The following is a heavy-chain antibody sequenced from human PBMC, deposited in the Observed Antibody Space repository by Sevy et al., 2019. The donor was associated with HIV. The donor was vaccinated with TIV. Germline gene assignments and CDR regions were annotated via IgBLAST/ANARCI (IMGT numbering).Heavy chain of an antibody. CDR2: ISSSSSTI. CDR3: ARVWRYYDSSGYSGSAFDI. CDR1: GFTFSSYS. Sequence: GGSLRLSCAASGFTFSSYSMNWVRQAPGKGLEWVSYISSSSSTIYYADSVKGRLTISRDNAKNSPYLQMNSLRAEDTAVYYCARVWRYYDSSGYSGSAFDIWGQGTMVTVSS. J-gene: IGHJ3*02. D-gene: IGHD3-22*01. V-gene: IGHV3-48*01.